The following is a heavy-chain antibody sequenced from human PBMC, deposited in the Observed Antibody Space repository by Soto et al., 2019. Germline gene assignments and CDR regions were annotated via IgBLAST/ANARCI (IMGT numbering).Heavy chain of an antibody. CDR3: ATGRKCDHSYGMDV. Sequence: GGSLRLSCAASGFTLSGYVLHWVRQAPGKGREWVALISYDGSDKNYGDSVKGRFTISRDNSKNTLYLQMDSLRAEDTAMYCCATGRKCDHSYGMDVWGQGTTVTVSS. CDR1: GFTLSGYV. V-gene: IGHV3-30-3*01. CDR2: ISYDGSDK. D-gene: IGHD1-26*01. J-gene: IGHJ6*02.